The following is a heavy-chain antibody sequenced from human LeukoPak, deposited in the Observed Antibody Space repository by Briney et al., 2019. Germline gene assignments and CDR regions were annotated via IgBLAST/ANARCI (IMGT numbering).Heavy chain of an antibody. CDR2: ISYDGSNK. CDR3: AKDVFGSSWYNSGDALDI. J-gene: IGHJ3*02. D-gene: IGHD6-13*01. V-gene: IGHV3-30*18. CDR1: GFTFSSYG. Sequence: GGSLRLSCAASGFTFSSYGMHWVRQAPGKGLEWVAVISYDGSNKYYADSVKGRFTISRDNSKNTLYLQMNSLRAEDTAVYYCAKDVFGSSWYNSGDALDIWGQGTMVTVSS.